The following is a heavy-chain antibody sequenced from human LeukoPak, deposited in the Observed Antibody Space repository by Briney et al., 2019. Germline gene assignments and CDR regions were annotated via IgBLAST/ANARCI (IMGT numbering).Heavy chain of an antibody. Sequence: GGSLRLSCAASGFTFSSYWMHWVRHAPGKGLVWVSRINSDGSSTSYAGSVKGRFTISRDHAKNTLYLQMNSLRAEDTAVYYCARGAPGENWFDPWGQGTLVTVCS. CDR1: GFTFSSYW. D-gene: IGHD1-14*01. V-gene: IGHV3-74*01. CDR2: INSDGSST. CDR3: ARGAPGENWFDP. J-gene: IGHJ5*02.